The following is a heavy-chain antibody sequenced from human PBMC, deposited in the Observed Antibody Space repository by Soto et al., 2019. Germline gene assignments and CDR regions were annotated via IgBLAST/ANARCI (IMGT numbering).Heavy chain of an antibody. V-gene: IGHV4-30-4*01. Sequence: SETLSLTCTVSGASINDGDYYWSWFRQPPGKGLEWIGYIYYSGSTYYNPSLKSRVTISVDTSKNQFSLKLSSVTAADTAVYYCARAVPPGIQLWSRYYYGMDVWGQGTTVTVSS. J-gene: IGHJ6*02. CDR1: GASINDGDYY. CDR2: IYYSGST. D-gene: IGHD5-18*01. CDR3: ARAVPPGIQLWSRYYYGMDV.